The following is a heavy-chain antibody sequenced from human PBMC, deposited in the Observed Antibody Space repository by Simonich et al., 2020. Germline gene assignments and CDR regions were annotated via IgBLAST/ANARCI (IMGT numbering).Heavy chain of an antibody. CDR1: GYTFTGYY. CDR2: INPNRGIT. CDR3: ARNGLVGILKAFDI. V-gene: IGHV1-2*02. D-gene: IGHD2-21*01. Sequence: QVQLVQSGAEVKKPGASVKVSCKASGYTFTGYYMHWVRQAPGQGLECMGWINPNRGITNCAQKVQGRVTMTRDTSISTAYMELGRLRSDDTAVYYCARNGLVGILKAFDIWGQGKMVTVSS. J-gene: IGHJ3*02.